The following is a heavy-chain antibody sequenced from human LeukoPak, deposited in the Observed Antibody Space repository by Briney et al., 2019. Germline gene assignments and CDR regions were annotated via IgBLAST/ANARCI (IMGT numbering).Heavy chain of an antibody. CDR3: AREARPDIVLMVYAIGFDP. J-gene: IGHJ5*02. CDR1: GYTFTGYY. V-gene: IGHV1-2*02. Sequence: ASVKVSCKASGYTFTGYYMHWVRQAPGQGLEWMGWINPNSGGTNYAQKFQGRVTMTRDTSISTAYMELSRLRSDDTAVYYCAREARPDIVLMVYAIGFDPWSQGTLVAVSS. CDR2: INPNSGGT. D-gene: IGHD2-8*01.